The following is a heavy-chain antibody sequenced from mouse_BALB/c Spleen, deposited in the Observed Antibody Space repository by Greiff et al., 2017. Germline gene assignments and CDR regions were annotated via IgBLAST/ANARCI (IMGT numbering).Heavy chain of an antibody. V-gene: IGHV7-3*02. D-gene: IGHD1-1*01. Sequence: EVQVVESGGGLVQPGGSLRLSCATSGFTFTDYYMSWVRQPPGKALEWLGFIRNKANGYTTEYSASVKGRFTISRDNSQSILYLQMNTLRAEDSATYYCAREDSDYGFLDYWGQGTTLTVSS. CDR2: IRNKANGYTT. CDR3: AREDSDYGFLDY. CDR1: GFTFTDYY. J-gene: IGHJ2*01.